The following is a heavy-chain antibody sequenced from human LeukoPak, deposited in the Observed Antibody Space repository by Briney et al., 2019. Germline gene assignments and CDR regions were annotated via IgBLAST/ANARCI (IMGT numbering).Heavy chain of an antibody. CDR1: GFPFSSYW. CDR3: ASDSPYYGMDV. CDR2: INSDGSAT. V-gene: IGHV3-74*01. J-gene: IGHJ6*02. Sequence: GGSLRLSCAASGFPFSSYWMHWVRQVPGKGLLWVSRINSDGSATIYADSVRGRFTISRDNAKNTLYLQMIGLRVEDTAVYHCASDSPYYGMDVWGQGTTVTVSS.